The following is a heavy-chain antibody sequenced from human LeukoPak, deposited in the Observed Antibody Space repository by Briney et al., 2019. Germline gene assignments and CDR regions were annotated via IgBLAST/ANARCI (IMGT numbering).Heavy chain of an antibody. CDR3: ARDQSGYFDY. Sequence: GASVKVSCKASGYTFTSYYMHWVRQAPGQGLEWMGLINPTGGSTSYAQKFQGRVTMTRDTSTSTVYMELSSLRSEDTAVYYCARDQSGYFDYWGQGTLVTVSS. V-gene: IGHV1-46*01. CDR1: GYTFTSYY. CDR2: INPTGGST. D-gene: IGHD2-15*01. J-gene: IGHJ4*02.